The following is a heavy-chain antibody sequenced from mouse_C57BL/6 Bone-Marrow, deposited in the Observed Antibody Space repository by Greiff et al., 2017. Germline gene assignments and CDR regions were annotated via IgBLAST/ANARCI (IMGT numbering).Heavy chain of an antibody. CDR3: ARGIDSSGPLDY. CDR2: INPNNGGT. Sequence: VQLQQSGPELVKPGASVKISCKASGYTFTDYYMNWVKQSHGKSLEWIGDINPNNGGTSYNQKFKGKATLTVDKSSSTAYMELRSLTSEDSAVYYCARGIDSSGPLDYWGQGTTLTVSS. J-gene: IGHJ2*01. CDR1: GYTFTDYY. V-gene: IGHV1-26*01. D-gene: IGHD3-2*02.